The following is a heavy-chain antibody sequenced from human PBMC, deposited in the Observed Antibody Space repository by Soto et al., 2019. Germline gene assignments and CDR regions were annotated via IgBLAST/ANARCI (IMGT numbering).Heavy chain of an antibody. CDR3: ARDRWDYYDSSGSYFNSNY. Sequence: QVQLVQSGAEVKKPGASVKVTCKASGYTFTSYGSSWVRQAPGQGLEWMGWVSAYNGNTNYAQKLQGRVTMTTDTSTSTADMELRSLRSDDTAVYYCARDRWDYYDSSGSYFNSNYWGQGTLVTVSS. V-gene: IGHV1-18*01. J-gene: IGHJ4*02. D-gene: IGHD3-22*01. CDR2: VSAYNGNT. CDR1: GYTFTSYG.